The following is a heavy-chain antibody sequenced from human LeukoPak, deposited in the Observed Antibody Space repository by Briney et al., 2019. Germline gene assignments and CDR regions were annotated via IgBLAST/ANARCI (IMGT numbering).Heavy chain of an antibody. CDR2: ISGSGGST. V-gene: IGHV3-23*01. J-gene: IGHJ4*02. Sequence: GGSLRLSCPASGFTFSSYALSWVCQAPAKELEWVSVISGSGGSTYYADSVKGRFTISRDNSKNTLYLQMNSLRAEDTAVYYCAKGCSGQRLVYFDYWGQGTLVSVSS. CDR3: AKGCSGQRLVYFDY. D-gene: IGHD6-13*01. CDR1: GFTFSSYA.